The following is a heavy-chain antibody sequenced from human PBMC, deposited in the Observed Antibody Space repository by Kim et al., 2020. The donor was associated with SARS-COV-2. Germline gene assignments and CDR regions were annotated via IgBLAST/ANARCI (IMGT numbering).Heavy chain of an antibody. CDR3: ATLKRGDMVRGFLRIDP. V-gene: IGHV4-39*01. CDR1: GGSISSSSYY. Sequence: SETLSLTCTVSGGSISSSSYYWGWIRQPPGKGLEWIGSIYYSGSTYYNPSLKSRVTISVDTSKNQFSLKLSSVTAADTAVYYCATLKRGDMVRGFLRIDPWGQGTLVTVSS. J-gene: IGHJ5*02. CDR2: IYYSGST. D-gene: IGHD3-10*01.